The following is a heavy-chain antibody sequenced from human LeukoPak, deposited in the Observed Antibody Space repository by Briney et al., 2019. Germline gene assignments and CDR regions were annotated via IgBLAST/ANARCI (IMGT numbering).Heavy chain of an antibody. CDR2: ISSSSSTI. Sequence: GGSLRLSCAASGFTFSSYSMNWVRQAPGKGLEWVSYISSSSSTIYYADSVKGRFTISRDNAKNSLYLQMNSLRAEDTALYYCAKGLYDSSGYLDYWGQGTLVTVSS. CDR3: AKGLYDSSGYLDY. D-gene: IGHD3-22*01. J-gene: IGHJ4*02. V-gene: IGHV3-48*04. CDR1: GFTFSSYS.